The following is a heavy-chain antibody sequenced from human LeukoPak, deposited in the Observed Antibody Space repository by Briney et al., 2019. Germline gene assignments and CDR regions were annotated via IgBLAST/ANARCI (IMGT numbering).Heavy chain of an antibody. CDR2: IYYSGST. V-gene: IGHV4-39*01. CDR1: GGSISSSSYY. J-gene: IGHJ6*03. CDR3: ARKNYYYYYMDV. Sequence: SETLSLTCTVSGGSISSSSYYWGWIRQPPGKGLEWIGSIYYSGSTYYNPSFKSRVTISVDTSKNQFSLKLSSVTAADTAVYYCARKNYYYYYMDVWGKGTTVTVSS.